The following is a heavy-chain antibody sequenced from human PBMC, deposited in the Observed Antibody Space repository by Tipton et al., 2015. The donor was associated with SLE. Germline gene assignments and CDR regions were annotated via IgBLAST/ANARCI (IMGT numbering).Heavy chain of an antibody. V-gene: IGHV4-34*01. J-gene: IGHJ6*02. D-gene: IGHD2-21*01. Sequence: LRLSCAVYGGSFSGYYWSWIRQPPGKGLEWIGEINHSGSTNYNPSLKSRVTISVDTSKNQFSLKLSSVTAADTAVYYCARSRYCGGDCYFYYYYGMDVWGQGTTVTVSS. CDR2: INHSGST. CDR1: GGSFSGYY. CDR3: ARSRYCGGDCYFYYYYGMDV.